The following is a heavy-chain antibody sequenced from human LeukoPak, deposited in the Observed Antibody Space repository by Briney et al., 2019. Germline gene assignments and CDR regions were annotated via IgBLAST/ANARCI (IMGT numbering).Heavy chain of an antibody. J-gene: IGHJ4*02. Sequence: ASVKVSCKASGYTFTGYYLHWVRQAPGQGLEWMAWLNPDSGATNYAQKFQGRVTVTRDTSISTAYMDLNSLKSDDTAVYYCARRVTAASGFDYWGQGTLVTVSS. CDR2: LNPDSGAT. D-gene: IGHD6-13*01. V-gene: IGHV1-2*02. CDR1: GYTFTGYY. CDR3: ARRVTAASGFDY.